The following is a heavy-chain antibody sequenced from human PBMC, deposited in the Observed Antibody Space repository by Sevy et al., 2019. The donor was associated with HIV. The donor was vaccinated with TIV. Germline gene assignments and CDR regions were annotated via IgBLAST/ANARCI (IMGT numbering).Heavy chain of an antibody. V-gene: IGHV3-7*01. CDR3: VRSIRGFAY. Sequence: GGSLRLSCAASGFTFSRYWMSWVRQAPGKGLEWGANIKQDGSEKYYVDSVKGRFTISRDNAKNSLYLQMNSLRAEDTAVYYCVRSIRGFAYWGQGTLVTVSS. CDR1: GFTFSRYW. CDR2: IKQDGSEK. J-gene: IGHJ4*02. D-gene: IGHD3-3*02.